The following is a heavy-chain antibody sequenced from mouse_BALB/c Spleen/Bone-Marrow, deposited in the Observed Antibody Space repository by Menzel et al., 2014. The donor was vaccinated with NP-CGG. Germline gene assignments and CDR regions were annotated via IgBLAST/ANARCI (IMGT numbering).Heavy chain of an antibody. J-gene: IGHJ2*01. CDR3: ARGCFNY. CDR2: INPSNGRT. Sequence: VQLQQSGAELVKPGASVKLSCKASGYTFTSYWMHWVKQRPGQGLEWIGEINPSNGRTNYNEKFKSKATLTVDKSSSTAYMQLSSLTSEDSAVYYCARGCFNYWGQGTTLTVSS. V-gene: IGHV1S81*02. CDR1: GYTFTSYW.